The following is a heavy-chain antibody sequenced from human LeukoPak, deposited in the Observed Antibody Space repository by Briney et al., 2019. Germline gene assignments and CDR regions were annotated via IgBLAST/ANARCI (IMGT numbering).Heavy chain of an antibody. J-gene: IGHJ4*02. Sequence: SETLSLTCTVSGDSIGSSSYYWGWIRQPPGKGLEWIGNIYYSGSTYYKPSLKSRVTISVDTSKNQFSLKLSSVTAADTAVYYCARTAVGALDYCGQGTLVTVSS. CDR1: GDSIGSSSYY. CDR2: IYYSGST. CDR3: ARTAVGALDY. V-gene: IGHV4-39*01. D-gene: IGHD1-26*01.